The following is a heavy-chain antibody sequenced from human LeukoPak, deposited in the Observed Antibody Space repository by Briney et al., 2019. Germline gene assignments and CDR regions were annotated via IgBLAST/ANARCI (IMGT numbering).Heavy chain of an antibody. CDR1: GYTFTGYY. V-gene: IGHV1-46*01. Sequence: ASVKVSCKASGYTFTGYYMHWVRQAPGQGLEWMGVINPSGGRTTYAQKFQGRVTMTSDTSTSTVYMELSSLRSEDTAVYYCSRDLGGSYFDYWGQGTLVTVSS. CDR3: SRDLGGSYFDY. D-gene: IGHD1-26*01. CDR2: INPSGGRT. J-gene: IGHJ4*02.